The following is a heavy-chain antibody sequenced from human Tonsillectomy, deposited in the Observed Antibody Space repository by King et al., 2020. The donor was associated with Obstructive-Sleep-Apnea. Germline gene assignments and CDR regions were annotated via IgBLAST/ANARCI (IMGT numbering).Heavy chain of an antibody. Sequence: VQLVESGGGLVQPGGSLRLSCAASGFTFSSYAMSWVRQAPGKGLEWVSAISGSGGSPYYADSVKGRFTISRANSKNTLYLQMNSLRAEDTAVYYCAKDRDGSGWYVDAFDIWGQGTMVTVSS. CDR3: AKDRDGSGWYVDAFDI. J-gene: IGHJ3*02. CDR1: GFTFSSYA. D-gene: IGHD6-19*01. CDR2: ISGSGGSP. V-gene: IGHV3-23*04.